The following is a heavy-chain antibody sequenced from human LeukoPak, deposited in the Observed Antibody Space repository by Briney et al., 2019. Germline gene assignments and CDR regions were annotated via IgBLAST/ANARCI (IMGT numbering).Heavy chain of an antibody. CDR2: IYYSGST. CDR3: ARVGSYGLLDY. D-gene: IGHD5-18*01. J-gene: IGHJ4*02. CDR1: GGSISSYY. Sequence: SETLSLTCTVSGGSISSYYWTWIRQPPGKGLEWSGYIYYSGSTNYNPSLRSRVTMSVDTSKNQFSLKVSSVTAADTAVYYCARVGSYGLLDYWGQGTLVTVSS. V-gene: IGHV4-59*01.